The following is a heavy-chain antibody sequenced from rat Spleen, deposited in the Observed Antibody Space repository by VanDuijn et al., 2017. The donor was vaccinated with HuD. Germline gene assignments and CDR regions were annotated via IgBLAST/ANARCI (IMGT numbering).Heavy chain of an antibody. D-gene: IGHD1-4*01. J-gene: IGHJ3*01. CDR2: IWGNGNT. Sequence: QVQLKESGPGLVLPSQTLSLTCTVSGFSLSNYGVIWVRQPPGKGLEWMGVIWGNGNTNYNSVLKSRLSISRDTSKSQVFLKMNSLQTEDTGTYYCAGGGTTPFAYWGQGTLVTVSS. V-gene: IGHV2-13*01. CDR1: GFSLSNYG. CDR3: AGGGTTPFAY.